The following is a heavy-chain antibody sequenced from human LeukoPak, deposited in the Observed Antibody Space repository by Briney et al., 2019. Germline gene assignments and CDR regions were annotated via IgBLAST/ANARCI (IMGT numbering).Heavy chain of an antibody. CDR1: GFTFSSYS. D-gene: IGHD3-9*01. CDR2: ISSSRSYI. J-gene: IGHJ4*02. V-gene: IGHV3-21*01. CDR3: ARDFGPYYDILTGYDY. Sequence: GGSLRLSCAASGFTFSSYSMNWVRQAPGKGLEWVSSISSSRSYIYYADSVKGRFTISRDNAKNSLYLQMNSLRAEGTAVYYCARDFGPYYDILTGYDYWGQGTLVTVSS.